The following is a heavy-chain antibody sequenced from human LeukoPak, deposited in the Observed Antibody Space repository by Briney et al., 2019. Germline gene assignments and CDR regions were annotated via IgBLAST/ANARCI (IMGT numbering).Heavy chain of an antibody. CDR2: IYTSGST. CDR1: GGSISSTTYY. J-gene: IGHJ6*03. D-gene: IGHD5-12*01. V-gene: IGHV4-61*02. Sequence: SETLSLTCTVSGGSISSTTYYWAWIRQPAGKGLEWIGRIYTSGSTNYNPSLKSRVTISVDTSKNQFSLKLSSVTAADTAVYYCAREGGYDHFYYYYYMDVWGKGTTVTISS. CDR3: AREGGYDHFYYYYYMDV.